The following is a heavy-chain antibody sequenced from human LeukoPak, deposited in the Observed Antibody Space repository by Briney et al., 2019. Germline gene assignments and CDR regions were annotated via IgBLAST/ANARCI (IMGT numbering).Heavy chain of an antibody. CDR2: ITTSDGNT. Sequence: GGSLRLSCAASGFTFSSYTMSWVRQAPGKGLEWVSTITTSDGNTYYADSVKGRFTVSRDNSKNTLFLQMNGLRAEDTAVYYCAKDGGLWVSAHWGDSWGRGTLVTVSS. J-gene: IGHJ4*02. V-gene: IGHV3-23*01. CDR1: GFTFSSYT. CDR3: AKDGGLWVSAHWGDS. D-gene: IGHD7-27*01.